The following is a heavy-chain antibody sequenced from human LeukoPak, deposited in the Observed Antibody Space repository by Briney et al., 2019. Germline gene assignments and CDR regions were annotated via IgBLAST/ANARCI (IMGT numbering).Heavy chain of an antibody. V-gene: IGHV4-34*01. D-gene: IGHD3-22*01. J-gene: IGHJ4*02. Sequence: SETLSHTCAVYGGSFSGYYWSWIRQPPGKGLEWIGEINHSGSTNYNPSLKSRVTISVDTSKNQFSLKLSSVTAADTAVYYCARGYLVGYYDSSGYYYYFDYWGQGTLVTVSS. CDR1: GGSFSGYY. CDR3: ARGYLVGYYDSSGYYYYFDY. CDR2: INHSGST.